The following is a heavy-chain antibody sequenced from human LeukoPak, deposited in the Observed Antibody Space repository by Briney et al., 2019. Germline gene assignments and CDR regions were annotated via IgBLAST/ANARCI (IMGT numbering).Heavy chain of an antibody. J-gene: IGHJ6*02. V-gene: IGHV3-33*08. CDR3: ARDPDSSGWYMGINYYYGMDV. CDR1: GFIVSNNY. D-gene: IGHD6-19*01. Sequence: QPGGSLRLSCAASGFIVSNNYMSWVRQAPGKGLEWVAVIWYDGSNKYYADSVKGRFTISRDNSKNTLYLQMNSLRAEDTAVYYCARDPDSSGWYMGINYYYGMDVWGQGTTVTVSS. CDR2: IWYDGSNK.